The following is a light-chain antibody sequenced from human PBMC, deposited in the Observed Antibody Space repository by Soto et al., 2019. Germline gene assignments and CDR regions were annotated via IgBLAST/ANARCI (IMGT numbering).Light chain of an antibody. CDR2: EVT. CDR3: SSYTSSSTYV. V-gene: IGLV2-18*02. J-gene: IGLJ1*01. CDR1: SSDVGSYNR. Sequence: QSVLTQPPSVSGSPGQSVAISCTGTSSDVGSYNRVSWYQQPPGTAPKLIIYEVTNRPSGVPDRFSGSKSGNTASLTISGLQAEDEADYYCSSYTSSSTYVFGTGTXVTLL.